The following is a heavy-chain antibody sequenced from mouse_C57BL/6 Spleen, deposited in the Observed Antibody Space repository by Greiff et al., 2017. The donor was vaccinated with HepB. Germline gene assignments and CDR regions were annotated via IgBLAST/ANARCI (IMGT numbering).Heavy chain of an antibody. CDR1: GFTFSSYA. CDR2: ISSGGDYI. J-gene: IGHJ4*01. CDR3: TLNAMDY. Sequence: EVKLMESGEGLVKPGGSLKLSCAASGFTFSSYAMSWVRQTPEKRLEWVAYISSGGDYIYYADTVKGRFTLSRDNARNTLYLQMSSLKSEDTAMYYCTLNAMDYWGQGTSVTVSS. V-gene: IGHV5-9-1*02.